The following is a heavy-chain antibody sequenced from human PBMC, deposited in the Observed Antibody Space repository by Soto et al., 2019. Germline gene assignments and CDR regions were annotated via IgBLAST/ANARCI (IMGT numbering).Heavy chain of an antibody. Sequence: SETLSLTCTVSGGSISSYYWSWIRQPPGKGLEWIGYIYYSGSTNYNPSLKSRVTISVDTSKNQFSLKLSSVTAADTAVYYCARVAITMVRGVNYYYYYYMDVWGKGTTVTVS. CDR1: GGSISSYY. V-gene: IGHV4-59*01. J-gene: IGHJ6*03. CDR2: IYYSGST. CDR3: ARVAITMVRGVNYYYYYYMDV. D-gene: IGHD3-10*01.